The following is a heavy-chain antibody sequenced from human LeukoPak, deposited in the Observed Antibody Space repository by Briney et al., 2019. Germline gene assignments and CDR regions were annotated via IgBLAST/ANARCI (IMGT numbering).Heavy chain of an antibody. CDR1: GFTFSDSA. Sequence: PGGSLRLSCAASGFTFSDSAMTWVRQVPGKGLEWVSLISSSGGNTYYADSVKGRFTTSRDNSKNTLSLQMNSLRVEDTAIYYCAKDIQLSTWGLGTMVTVSS. V-gene: IGHV3-23*01. CDR2: ISSSGGNT. D-gene: IGHD3-16*02. J-gene: IGHJ3*01. CDR3: AKDIQLST.